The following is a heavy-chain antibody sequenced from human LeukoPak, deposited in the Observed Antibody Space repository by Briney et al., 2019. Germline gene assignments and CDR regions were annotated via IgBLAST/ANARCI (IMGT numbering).Heavy chain of an antibody. V-gene: IGHV4-59*01. CDR1: GGSISSYY. D-gene: IGHD3-22*01. J-gene: IGHJ4*02. CDR2: IYYSGST. Sequence: SETLSLTCTVSGGSISSYYWSWIRQPPGKGLEWIGYIYYSGSTNYNPSLKSRVTISVDTSKNQFSLKLSSVTAADTAVYYCTTDGAYITMIGVGYWGQGTLVTVSS. CDR3: TTDGAYITMIGVGY.